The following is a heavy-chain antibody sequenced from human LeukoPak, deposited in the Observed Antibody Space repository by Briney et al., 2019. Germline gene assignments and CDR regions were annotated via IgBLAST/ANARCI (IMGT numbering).Heavy chain of an antibody. CDR2: IYYTGST. J-gene: IGHJ4*02. D-gene: IGHD3-9*01. V-gene: IGHV4-39*01. CDR1: GGSVSSSTYY. Sequence: PSETLSLTCTVSGGSVSSSTYYWGWIRQPPGKGLEWIGNIYYTGSTYSNPSLRSRVTMSVDTSKNQFSLKMSSVTAADTAVSYCARLSKGRYFDYIFDYWGQGALVTVSS. CDR3: ARLSKGRYFDYIFDY.